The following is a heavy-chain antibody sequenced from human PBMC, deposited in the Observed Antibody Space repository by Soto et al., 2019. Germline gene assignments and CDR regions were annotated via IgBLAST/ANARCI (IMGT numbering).Heavy chain of an antibody. J-gene: IGHJ6*02. V-gene: IGHV1-69*08. CDR2: VIPILDRV. CDR3: ARDHFPVIPTPEYSDSYDV. D-gene: IGHD2-21*01. CDR1: GGTFSSST. Sequence: SVKVSCKASGGTFSSSTISWVRQAPGQGLEWMGRVIPILDRVNYVQKFQGRVTITADKSTSTAYMELSSLSSEGTAVYYCARDHFPVIPTPEYSDSYDVSRQGTTVSVSS.